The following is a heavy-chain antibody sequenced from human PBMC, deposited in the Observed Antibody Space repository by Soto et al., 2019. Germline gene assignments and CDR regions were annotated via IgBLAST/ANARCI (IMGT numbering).Heavy chain of an antibody. V-gene: IGHV4-31*03. J-gene: IGHJ5*02. CDR3: ARLRYYGSGSYSNWFDP. D-gene: IGHD3-10*01. CDR1: GGSISSGGYY. CDR2: IYYSGST. Sequence: SETLSLTCTVSGGSISSGGYYWSWIRQHPXKGLEWIGYIYYSGSTYYNPSLKSRVTISVDTSKNQFSLKLSSVTAADTAVYYCARLRYYGSGSYSNWFDPWGQGTLVTVSS.